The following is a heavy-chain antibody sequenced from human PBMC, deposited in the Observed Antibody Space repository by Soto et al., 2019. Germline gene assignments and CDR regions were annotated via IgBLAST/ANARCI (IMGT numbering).Heavy chain of an antibody. D-gene: IGHD3-3*01. CDR1: GFTFSTYA. CDR2: IRSNGGTT. J-gene: IGHJ4*02. Sequence: GGSLRLSCSASGFTFSTYALHWVRQAPGKGLEFVSAIRSNGGTTYYADSVKGRFTISRDNSKNTLYLQMSSLRAEDTAVYYCAKDLELEDFWSGYYLDYWGQGTLVTVSS. CDR3: AKDLELEDFWSGYYLDY. V-gene: IGHV3-64D*06.